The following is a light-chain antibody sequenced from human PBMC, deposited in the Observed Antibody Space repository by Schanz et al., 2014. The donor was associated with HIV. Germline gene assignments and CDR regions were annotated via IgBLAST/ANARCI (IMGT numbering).Light chain of an antibody. CDR2: GNN. CDR3: QSFDNSLSGVV. Sequence: QSVLTQPPSVSGAPWQRVTISCTGTSSNIGAGYDVHWYQQIPGTAPKLLISGNNNRPSGVPDRFSGSKSGTSASLAITGLQAEDEADYYCQSFDNSLSGVVFGGGTKLTVL. V-gene: IGLV1-40*01. CDR1: SSNIGAGYD. J-gene: IGLJ3*02.